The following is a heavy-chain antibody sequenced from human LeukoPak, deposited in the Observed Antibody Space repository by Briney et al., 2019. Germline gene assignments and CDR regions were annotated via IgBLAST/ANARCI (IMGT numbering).Heavy chain of an antibody. V-gene: IGHV1-8*01. CDR3: ARRTHEAGGVDY. CDR1: GYTFTSYN. Sequence: ASVKVSCKASGYTFTSYNIYWVRQATAQGLEWMGWMNPNSGNTGYAQKFQGRVTMTRNTSISTAYMELSSLRSEDTAVYYCARRTHEAGGVDYWGQGTLVTVSS. D-gene: IGHD1-14*01. CDR2: MNPNSGNT. J-gene: IGHJ4*02.